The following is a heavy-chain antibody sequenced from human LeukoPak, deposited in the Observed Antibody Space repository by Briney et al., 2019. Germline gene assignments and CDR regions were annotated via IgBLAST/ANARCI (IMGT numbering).Heavy chain of an antibody. CDR2: ISSSGSII. D-gene: IGHD1-20*01. J-gene: IGHJ2*01. V-gene: IGHV3-11*04. CDR1: GFTFSDYY. CDR3: ARRRNNWNDNHRSFRDWYFDL. Sequence: GGSLRPSCAASGFTFSDYYMSWIRQAPGKGLEWVSYISSSGSIIYYADSVKGRFTISRDNAKNSLYLQMNSLRVEDTAVYYCARRRNNWNDNHRSFRDWYFDLWGRGTLVTVSS.